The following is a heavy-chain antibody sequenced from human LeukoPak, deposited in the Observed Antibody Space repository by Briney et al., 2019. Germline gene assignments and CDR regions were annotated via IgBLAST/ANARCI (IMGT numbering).Heavy chain of an antibody. CDR3: ASRCIAPPYYYYCGMDV. J-gene: IGHJ6*02. V-gene: IGHV4-34*01. Sequence: SETLSLTCAVYGGSFSGYYWSWIRQPPGKGLEWIGEINHSGSTNYNPSLKSRVTISVDTSKNQFSLKLSSVTAADTAVYYCASRCIAPPYYYYCGMDVWGQGTTVTVSS. CDR2: INHSGST. D-gene: IGHD6-6*01. CDR1: GGSFSGYY.